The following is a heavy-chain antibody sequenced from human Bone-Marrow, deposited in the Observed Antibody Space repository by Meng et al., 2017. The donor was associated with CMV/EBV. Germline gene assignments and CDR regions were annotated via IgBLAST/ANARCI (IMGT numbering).Heavy chain of an antibody. J-gene: IGHJ5*02. D-gene: IGHD3-3*01. Sequence: SETLSLTCTVSGGSISSYYWSWIRQPPGKGLEWIGYIYSSGSTNYNPSLKSRVTISVDTSKNQFSLKVSSVTAADTAVYNCASTAGGYYDFWSGWFDPWGQGTLVTVSS. CDR1: GGSISSYY. CDR2: IYSSGST. CDR3: ASTAGGYYDFWSGWFDP. V-gene: IGHV4-59*01.